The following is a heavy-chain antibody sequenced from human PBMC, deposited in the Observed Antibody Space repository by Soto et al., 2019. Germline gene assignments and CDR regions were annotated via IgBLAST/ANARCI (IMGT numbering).Heavy chain of an antibody. J-gene: IGHJ5*02. CDR3: ARDYYDSSGYYSNNWFDP. V-gene: IGHV4-38-2*01. D-gene: IGHD3-22*01. CDR1: GYSISSGYY. Sequence: PSETLSLTCAVSGYSISSGYYWGWIRQPPGKGLEWIGSIYHSGSTYYNPSLKSRVTISVDTSKNQFSLKLSSVTAADTAVYYCARDYYDSSGYYSNNWFDPWGQGTLVTV. CDR2: IYHSGST.